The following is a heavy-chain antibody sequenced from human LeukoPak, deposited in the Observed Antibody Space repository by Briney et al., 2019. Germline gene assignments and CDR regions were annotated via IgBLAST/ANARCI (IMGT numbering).Heavy chain of an antibody. CDR1: GYSISSGYY. D-gene: IGHD1-14*01. CDR2: IYYSGST. CDR3: ARHTGYYYMDV. V-gene: IGHV4-38-2*01. Sequence: KPSETLSLTCAVSGYSISSGYYWGWIRQPPGKGLEWIGSIYYSGSTYYNPSLKSRVTISVDTSKNQFSLKLSSVTAADTAVYYCARHTGYYYMDVWGKGTTVTVSS. J-gene: IGHJ6*03.